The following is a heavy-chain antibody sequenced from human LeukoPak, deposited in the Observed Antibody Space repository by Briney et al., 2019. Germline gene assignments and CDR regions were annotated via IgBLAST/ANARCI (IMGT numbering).Heavy chain of an antibody. Sequence: PGRSLRLSCAVSGFTFSNYGMHRVRQAPGKGLEWVAVIWYDGSQKYYADSVKGRFTIYSDDSTNTLFLQMNSLRVEDTAVYYCAKYYYDSSGDYWGQGTLVTVSS. D-gene: IGHD3-22*01. CDR3: AKYYYDSSGDY. J-gene: IGHJ4*02. V-gene: IGHV3-33*02. CDR1: GFTFSNYG. CDR2: IWYDGSQK.